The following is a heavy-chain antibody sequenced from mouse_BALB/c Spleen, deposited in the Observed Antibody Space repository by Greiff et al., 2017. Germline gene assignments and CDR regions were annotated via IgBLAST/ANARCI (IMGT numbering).Heavy chain of an antibody. D-gene: IGHD2-3*01. CDR2: INPYNDGT. CDR1: GYTFTSYV. J-gene: IGHJ4*01. Sequence: VQLQQSGPELVKPGASVKMSCKASGYTFTSYVMHWVKQKPGQGLEWIGYINPYNDGTKYNEKFKGKATLTSDKSSSTAYMELSSLTSEDSAVYYCARRVYDGYYADYYAMDYWGQGTSVTVSS. V-gene: IGHV1-14*01. CDR3: ARRVYDGYYADYYAMDY.